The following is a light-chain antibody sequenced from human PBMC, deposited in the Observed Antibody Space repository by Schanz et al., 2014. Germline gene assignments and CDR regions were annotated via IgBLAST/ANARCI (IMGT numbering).Light chain of an antibody. J-gene: IGKJ1*01. CDR3: QQYNGGT. CDR2: GAS. CDR1: ESVSSN. V-gene: IGKV3D-15*01. Sequence: EIVLTQSPGTLSLSPGERATLSCRASESVSSNLAWYQQKPGQAPRLLIYGASSRATGIPDRFSGSGSGTEFTLTISSLQSEDFAVYYCQQYNGGTFGQGTKVEIK.